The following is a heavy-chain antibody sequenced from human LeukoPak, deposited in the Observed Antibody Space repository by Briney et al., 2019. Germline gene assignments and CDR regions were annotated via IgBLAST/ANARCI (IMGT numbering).Heavy chain of an antibody. CDR1: GFTVSSNY. Sequence: PGGSLRLSCAASGFTVSSNYVSWVRQAPGKGLEWVSVIYGGGSTYYADSVEGRFTISRDNSKNTLYLQMNSLRAEDTAVYYCATGYCSGGSCPYYYYMDVWGKGTTVTISS. V-gene: IGHV3-53*01. CDR2: IYGGGST. CDR3: ATGYCSGGSCPYYYYMDV. D-gene: IGHD2-15*01. J-gene: IGHJ6*03.